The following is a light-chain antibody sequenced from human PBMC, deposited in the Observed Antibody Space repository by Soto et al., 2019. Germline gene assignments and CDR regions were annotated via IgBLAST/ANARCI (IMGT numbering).Light chain of an antibody. CDR2: GAS. J-gene: IGKJ3*01. V-gene: IGKV3-20*01. CDR3: QQYNKWPLT. CDR1: QTVTSTY. Sequence: EIVLTQSPGTLSLSPGERATLSCGASQTVTSTYLAWYQHKPGQAPRLLIYGASSRATGTPDRFSGSGSGSDFTLTISSLQSEDFAVYYCQQYNKWPLTFGPGTKVDIK.